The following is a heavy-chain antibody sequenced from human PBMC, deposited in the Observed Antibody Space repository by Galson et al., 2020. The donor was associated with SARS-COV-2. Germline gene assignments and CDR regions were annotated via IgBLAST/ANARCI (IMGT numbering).Heavy chain of an antibody. CDR2: ISYDGSRE. Sequence: GESLKISCAASGFTFSRHGMHWVRQTPGKGLEWVAVISYDGSRESYVESVEGRFTISRDNSNNTVYLHMDSLRPEDTAVYYCASQPRGPSSGYALFDYWGQGTLVTVSS. CDR3: ASQPRGPSSGYALFDY. V-gene: IGHV3-30*03. CDR1: GFTFSRHG. D-gene: IGHD3-22*01. J-gene: IGHJ4*02.